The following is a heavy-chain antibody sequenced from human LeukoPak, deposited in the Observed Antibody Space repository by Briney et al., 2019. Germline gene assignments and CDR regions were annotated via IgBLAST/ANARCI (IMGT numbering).Heavy chain of an antibody. D-gene: IGHD6-19*01. V-gene: IGHV3-23*01. CDR2: ISGSGGST. Sequence: GGSLRLSCAASGFTFSSYAMSWVRQAPGKGLEWVSAISGSGGSTYYADSVKGRFTISRDNSKNTPYLQMNSLRAEDTAVYYCAKDPIAVAGTPFYFDYWGQGTLVTVSS. CDR1: GFTFSSYA. CDR3: AKDPIAVAGTPFYFDY. J-gene: IGHJ4*02.